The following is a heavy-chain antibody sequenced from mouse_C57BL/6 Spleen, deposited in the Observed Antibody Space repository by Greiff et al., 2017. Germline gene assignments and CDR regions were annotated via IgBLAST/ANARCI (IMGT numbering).Heavy chain of an antibody. CDR1: GYTFTSYW. D-gene: IGHD2-3*01. CDR3: ARIYDGYGFAY. J-gene: IGHJ3*01. Sequence: VQLQQPGAELVKPGASVKLSCKASGYTFTSYWMHWVKQRPGQGLEWIGMIHPNSGSTNYNEKFKSKATLTVDKSSSTAYMQLSSLTSEDSAVYYCARIYDGYGFAYWGQGTLVTVSA. CDR2: IHPNSGST. V-gene: IGHV1-64*01.